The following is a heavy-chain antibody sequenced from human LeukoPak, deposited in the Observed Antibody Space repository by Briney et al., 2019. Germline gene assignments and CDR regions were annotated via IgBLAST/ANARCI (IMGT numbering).Heavy chain of an antibody. Sequence: SETLSLTCAVSGYSISSGYYWGWIRQPPGKGLEWIGSVFHTGSTYYIPSLKSRVTISVDTSKNQLSLEVSSVTAADTAVYYCARGISTTGHDYWGPGTLVTVSS. D-gene: IGHD4-11*01. J-gene: IGHJ4*02. CDR3: ARGISTTGHDY. V-gene: IGHV4-38-2*01. CDR2: VFHTGST. CDR1: GYSISSGYY.